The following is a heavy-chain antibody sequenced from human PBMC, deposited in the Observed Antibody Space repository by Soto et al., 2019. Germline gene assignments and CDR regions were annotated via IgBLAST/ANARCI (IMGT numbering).Heavy chain of an antibody. CDR1: GCSFSDYQ. J-gene: IGHJ4*02. CDR2: IKVDGSEK. D-gene: IGHD2-2*01. V-gene: IGHV3-7*03. Sequence: PGVSLRLSCSASGCSFSDYQLCWVRQASGKGTEWVAQIKVDGSEKQDVDSVRGRFTISRDKPRNSLFLQMHSMRAGYKVVYYCVKDGGYCSSSTGYSSRNNYLDSLGQGNLVTVSS. CDR3: VKDGGYCSSSTGYSSRNNYLDS.